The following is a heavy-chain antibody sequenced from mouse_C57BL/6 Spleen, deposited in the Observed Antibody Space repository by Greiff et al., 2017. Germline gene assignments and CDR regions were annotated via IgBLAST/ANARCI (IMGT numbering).Heavy chain of an antibody. J-gene: IGHJ1*03. CDR1: GFTFSDYY. V-gene: IGHV5-16*01. CDR3: AREGLGRFYWYFDV. Sequence: EVKVVESEGGLVQPGSSMKLSCTASGFTFSDYYMAWVRQVPEKGLEWVANINYDGSSTYYLDSLKSRFIISRDNAKNILYLQMSSLKSEDTATYYCAREGLGRFYWYFDVWGTGTTVTVSS. CDR2: INYDGSST. D-gene: IGHD4-1*01.